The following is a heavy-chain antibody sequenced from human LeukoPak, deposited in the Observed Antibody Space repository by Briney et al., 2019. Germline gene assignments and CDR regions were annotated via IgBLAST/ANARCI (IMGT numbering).Heavy chain of an antibody. CDR2: IFTSGST. CDR3: ARVVIAAGGRNWFDP. J-gene: IGHJ5*02. Sequence: SETLSLTCTVSGGSFSSYCWSWIRQSAGEGLEWAGRIFTSGSTNYNPSLKSRVTMSVDTSKNQFSLKLSSVTAADTAVYYCARVVIAAGGRNWFDPWGQGTLVTVSS. D-gene: IGHD6-13*01. CDR1: GGSFSSYC. V-gene: IGHV4-4*07.